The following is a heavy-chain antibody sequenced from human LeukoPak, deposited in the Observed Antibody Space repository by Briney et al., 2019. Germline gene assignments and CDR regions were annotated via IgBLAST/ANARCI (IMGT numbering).Heavy chain of an antibody. V-gene: IGHV3-23*01. CDR1: GFTFSSYA. Sequence: GGSLRLSCAASGFTFSSYAMNWVRQAPGKGLGWVSAITGSGGSTNYADSVKGRFTISRDNSKNTLYLQMNSLRAEDTAVYYCAKHTFLGYYKGVFDYWGQGTLVTVSS. D-gene: IGHD3-9*01. CDR2: ITGSGGST. CDR3: AKHTFLGYYKGVFDY. J-gene: IGHJ4*02.